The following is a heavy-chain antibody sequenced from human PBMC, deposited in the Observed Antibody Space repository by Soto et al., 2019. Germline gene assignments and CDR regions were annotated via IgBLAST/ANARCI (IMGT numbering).Heavy chain of an antibody. CDR3: AKDVIAARPYYYFGLDV. J-gene: IGHJ6*02. Sequence: EVRLVQSGGVVAQPGGSLRLSCAASGFTFYDYTMHWVRQVPGRGLEWVSLISWDGGSTYYADSVKGRFTISRDNSKNSLCLQMNSLRTDDTALYYCAKDVIAARPYYYFGLDVWGQGTTVTVSS. CDR1: GFTFYDYT. D-gene: IGHD6-6*01. CDR2: ISWDGGST. V-gene: IGHV3-43*01.